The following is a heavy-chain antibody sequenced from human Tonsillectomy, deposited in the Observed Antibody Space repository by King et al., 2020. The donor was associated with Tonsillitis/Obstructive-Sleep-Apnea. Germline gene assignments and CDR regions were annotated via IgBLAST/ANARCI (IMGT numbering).Heavy chain of an antibody. CDR3: ARTSLDYGDYEFTYYMDV. Sequence: VQLQESGPGLVKPSETLSLTCTVSDDSISSYYWSWIRQPPGKGLEWIAYIYYSGTTNYNPSLKSRVTISLDTSKNQFSLQLSSVTAADTAVYYCARTSLDYGDYEFTYYMDVWGKGTTVSVSS. V-gene: IGHV4-59*01. D-gene: IGHD4-17*01. CDR2: IYYSGTT. CDR1: DDSISSYY. J-gene: IGHJ6*03.